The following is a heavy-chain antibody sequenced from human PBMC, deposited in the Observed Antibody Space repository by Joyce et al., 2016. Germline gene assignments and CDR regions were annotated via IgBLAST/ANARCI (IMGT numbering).Heavy chain of an antibody. CDR3: VRGISARPGGPNWFDP. Sequence: EVQLVESGGGLVQPGGSLRLSCAASGFSFSGYGIHWVRQAPGKGLVWVSRINTDGSSTSFADSVKGRFTISRDNAKNTLYLQMNSLRAEDTAVYYCVRGISARPGGPNWFDPWGQGTLVTVSS. D-gene: IGHD6-6*01. V-gene: IGHV3-74*01. CDR1: GFSFSGYG. J-gene: IGHJ5*02. CDR2: INTDGSST.